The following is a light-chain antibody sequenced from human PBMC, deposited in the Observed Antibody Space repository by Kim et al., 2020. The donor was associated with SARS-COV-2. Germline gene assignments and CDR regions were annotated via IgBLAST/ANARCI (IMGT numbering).Light chain of an antibody. CDR3: CSYAGSSTFVV. Sequence: SITSSCTGTRRDVGNYNLVSWYQQRPGKAPKLIICEVSKRPSGVSNRFSGSKSGDTASLTISGLQAEDESDYYCCSYAGSSTFVVFGGGTQLTVL. J-gene: IGLJ2*01. CDR2: EVS. CDR1: RRDVGNYNL. V-gene: IGLV2-23*02.